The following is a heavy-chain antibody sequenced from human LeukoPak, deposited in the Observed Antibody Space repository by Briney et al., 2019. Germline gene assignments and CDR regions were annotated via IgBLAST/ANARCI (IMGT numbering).Heavy chain of an antibody. Sequence: SETLSLTCAVYGGSFSGYYWSWIRQPPGKGLEWIGEINHSGSTNYNPSLKSRVAVPVDTSKNQFSLKLTSVTAADTAMYYCAGAEQQLAPSYYWGQGILVTVSS. J-gene: IGHJ4*02. CDR2: INHSGST. CDR3: AGAEQQLAPSYY. V-gene: IGHV4-34*01. D-gene: IGHD1-1*01. CDR1: GGSFSGYY.